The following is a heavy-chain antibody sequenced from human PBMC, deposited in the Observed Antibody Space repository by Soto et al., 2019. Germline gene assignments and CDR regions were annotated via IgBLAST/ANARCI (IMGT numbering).Heavy chain of an antibody. CDR3: ARHTYYYDSSGYYYPKYFDY. V-gene: IGHV5-10-1*03. D-gene: IGHD3-22*01. J-gene: IGHJ4*02. Sequence: EVQLVQSGAEVKKPGESLRISCKGSGYSFTSYWISWVRQMPGKGLEWMGRIDPSDSYTNYMPSFQGHVTISADKSISTAYLQWSSLKASDTAMYYCARHTYYYDSSGYYYPKYFDYWGQGTLVTVSS. CDR1: GYSFTSYW. CDR2: IDPSDSYT.